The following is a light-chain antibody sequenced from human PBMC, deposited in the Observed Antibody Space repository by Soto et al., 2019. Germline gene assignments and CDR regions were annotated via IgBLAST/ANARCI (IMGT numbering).Light chain of an antibody. CDR2: GSS. CDR1: ESVSSN. Sequence: EIVTTQSPDTLSVSPGERATVSRGASESVSSNLAWYQQKAGQAPRLLIYGSSTRATGIPARFSGTGSGTEFTLTISTLQCEDVAISYCQQYNSWPPYAFGQGTKVDIK. J-gene: IGKJ2*01. V-gene: IGKV3-15*01. CDR3: QQYNSWPPYA.